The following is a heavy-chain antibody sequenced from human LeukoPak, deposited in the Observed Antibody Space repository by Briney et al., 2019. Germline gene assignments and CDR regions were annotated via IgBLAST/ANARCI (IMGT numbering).Heavy chain of an antibody. Sequence: SETLSLTCTVSGGSLRANSYYWAWIRQPPRKGLEWIGTLYYNGSTYLNPSLKSRVTISVDTSRNHFSLSLTSVTAADTATYYCARHPRDDYGGFGLDSWDQGILVSVYS. J-gene: IGHJ4*02. D-gene: IGHD4-23*01. V-gene: IGHV4-39*01. CDR3: ARHPRDDYGGFGLDS. CDR1: GGSLRANSYY. CDR2: LYYNGST.